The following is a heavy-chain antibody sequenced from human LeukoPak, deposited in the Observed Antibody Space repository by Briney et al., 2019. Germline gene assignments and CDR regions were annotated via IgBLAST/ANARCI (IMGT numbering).Heavy chain of an antibody. CDR2: IIPIFGTA. Sequence: ASVKVSCKASGGTFSSYAISWVRQAPGQGLEWMGGIIPIFGTANYAQKFQGRVTITTDESTSTAYMELSSLRSEDTAVYYCARRRGCVTSSTSCYTGGFDPWGQGTLVTVSS. CDR1: GGTFSSYA. V-gene: IGHV1-69*05. D-gene: IGHD2-2*02. CDR3: ARRRGCVTSSTSCYTGGFDP. J-gene: IGHJ5*02.